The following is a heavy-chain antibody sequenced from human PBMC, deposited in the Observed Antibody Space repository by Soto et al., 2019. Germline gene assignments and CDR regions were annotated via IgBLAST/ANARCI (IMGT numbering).Heavy chain of an antibody. CDR1: GFTFSDYH. J-gene: IGHJ4*02. V-gene: IGHV3-11*05. Sequence: PGGSLRLSCAASGFTFSDYHMTWIRQAPGKGLEWVSYISSSSSYTNYADSVKGRFTISRDNAKNSLYLQMNSLRAEDTAVYYCARDRTGYSNDFDYWGQGTLVTVSS. CDR2: ISSSSSYT. D-gene: IGHD1-26*01. CDR3: ARDRTGYSNDFDY.